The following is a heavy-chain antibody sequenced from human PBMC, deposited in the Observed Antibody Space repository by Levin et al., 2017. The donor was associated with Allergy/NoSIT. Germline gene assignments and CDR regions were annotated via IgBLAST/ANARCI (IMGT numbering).Heavy chain of an antibody. CDR2: ISWNSGSI. D-gene: IGHD6-13*01. V-gene: IGHV3-9*01. CDR1: GFTFDDYA. J-gene: IGHJ4*02. Sequence: PGGSLRLSCAASGFTFDDYAMHWVRQAPGKGLEWVSGISWNSGSIGYADSVKGRFTISRDNAKNSLYLQMNSLRAEDTALYYCAKDIGGGIAAAGPFDYWGQGTLVTVSS. CDR3: AKDIGGGIAAAGPFDY.